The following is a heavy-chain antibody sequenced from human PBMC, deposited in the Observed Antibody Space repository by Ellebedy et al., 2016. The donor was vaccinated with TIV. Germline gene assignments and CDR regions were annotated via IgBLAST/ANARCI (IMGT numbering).Heavy chain of an antibody. CDR2: IYDIGTT. V-gene: IGHV4-59*08. Sequence: MPSETLSLTCDVSGASMSYNYWSWVRQPPGKGLEWIGYIYDIGTTNYNPSLKSRVTISADTPKNQFSLRLKSVTAADTATYFCARHGTVGPTAYYYYSGLDVWGLGTTVTVSS. CDR3: ARHGTVGPTAYYYYSGLDV. D-gene: IGHD1-26*01. CDR1: GASMSYNY. J-gene: IGHJ6*02.